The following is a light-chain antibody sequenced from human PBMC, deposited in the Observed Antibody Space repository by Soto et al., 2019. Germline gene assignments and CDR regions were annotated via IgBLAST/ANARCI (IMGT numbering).Light chain of an antibody. V-gene: IGKV1-5*01. Sequence: DIQLTQSPSTLSASVGDSVTITFRASQSVSSWLAWYQQKPGRAPRLLIYDASKLEAGVPSRFSGSGSETELSLTISSLQPDDFATYFCQQYNSFPTFGQGTRVEIK. CDR3: QQYNSFPT. CDR1: QSVSSW. CDR2: DAS. J-gene: IGKJ1*01.